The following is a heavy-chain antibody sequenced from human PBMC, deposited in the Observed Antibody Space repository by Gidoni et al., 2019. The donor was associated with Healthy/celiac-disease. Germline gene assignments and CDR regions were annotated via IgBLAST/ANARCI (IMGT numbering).Heavy chain of an antibody. Sequence: QVQLQQSGPGLVKPSQTLSLTCAISGDSVSSNSAAWNWIRQSPSRGLEWLGRTYYRSKWYNDYAVSVKSRRTINPDTSKNQFSLQLNSVTPEDTAVYYCARDSVLYSSSWYRVAWFDPWGQGTLVTVSS. D-gene: IGHD6-13*01. CDR3: ARDSVLYSSSWYRVAWFDP. CDR1: GDSVSSNSAA. CDR2: TYYRSKWYN. V-gene: IGHV6-1*01. J-gene: IGHJ5*02.